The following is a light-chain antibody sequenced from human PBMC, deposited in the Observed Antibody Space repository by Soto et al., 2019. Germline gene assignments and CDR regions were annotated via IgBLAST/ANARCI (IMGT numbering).Light chain of an antibody. CDR2: DVT. CDR1: SSDVGGYKY. V-gene: IGLV2-14*01. Sequence: QSALTQPASVSGSPGQSITISCTGTSSDVGGYKYVSWYQQHPDKAPKLIIYDVTNRPSGISNRFSGSKSGNTASLTISGLQAEDEADYCCSSYTSSSSYVFGTGTKVTVL. CDR3: SSYTSSSSYV. J-gene: IGLJ1*01.